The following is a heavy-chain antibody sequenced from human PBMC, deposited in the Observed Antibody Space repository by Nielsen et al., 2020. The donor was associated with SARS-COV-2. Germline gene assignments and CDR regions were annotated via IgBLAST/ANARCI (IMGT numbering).Heavy chain of an antibody. Sequence: WVRQAPGQGLEWMGRINPSGGSTSYAQKFQGRVTMTRDTSTSTVYMELSSLRSEDTAVYYCARDPTSTVTTAGYYYYYYMDVWGKGTTVTVSS. CDR3: ARDPTSTVTTAGYYYYYYMDV. J-gene: IGHJ6*03. D-gene: IGHD4-11*01. V-gene: IGHV1-46*01. CDR2: INPSGGST.